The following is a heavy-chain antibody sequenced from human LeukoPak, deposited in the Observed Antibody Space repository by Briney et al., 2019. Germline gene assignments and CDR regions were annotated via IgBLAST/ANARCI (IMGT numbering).Heavy chain of an antibody. CDR3: ARVYDSGGLDAFDI. J-gene: IGHJ3*02. D-gene: IGHD3-22*01. Sequence: GGSLRLSCVASGFTFSNYEMNWVRQAPGKGLEWVSYISSSGNTIKYADSVKGRFTISRDNAKNSLFLQMNTLRAEDTALYYCARVYDSGGLDAFDIWGQGTLVTVSS. CDR2: ISSSGNTI. V-gene: IGHV3-48*03. CDR1: GFTFSNYE.